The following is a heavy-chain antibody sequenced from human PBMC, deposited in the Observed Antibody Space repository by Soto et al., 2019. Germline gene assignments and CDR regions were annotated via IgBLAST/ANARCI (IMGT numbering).Heavy chain of an antibody. CDR1: GFSFSTSGEG. V-gene: IGHV2-5*02. Sequence: SGPTLVNPTQTLTLTCTFSGFSFSTSGEGVVWIRQPPGKALEWLAVIYWDDDKRYSPSLKSRLTITKDTSKNQVVLTMTNMDPVDTAIYYCAHRRVYIPNDAFDIWGQGTMVTVSS. D-gene: IGHD2-8*01. CDR3: AHRRVYIPNDAFDI. J-gene: IGHJ3*02. CDR2: IYWDDDK.